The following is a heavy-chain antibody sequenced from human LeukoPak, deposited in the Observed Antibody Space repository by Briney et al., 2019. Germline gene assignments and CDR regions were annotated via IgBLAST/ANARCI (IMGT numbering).Heavy chain of an antibody. V-gene: IGHV3-30*04. CDR2: ISYDGSNK. D-gene: IGHD6-19*01. CDR3: VLGSSGWYAAFDY. J-gene: IGHJ4*02. CDR1: GFTFSSYA. Sequence: PGGSLRLSCAASGFTFSSYAMHWVRQAPGKGLEWVAVISYDGSNKYYADSVKGRFTISRDNSKNTLYLQMNSLRAEDTAVYYCVLGSSGWYAAFDYWGQGTLVTVSS.